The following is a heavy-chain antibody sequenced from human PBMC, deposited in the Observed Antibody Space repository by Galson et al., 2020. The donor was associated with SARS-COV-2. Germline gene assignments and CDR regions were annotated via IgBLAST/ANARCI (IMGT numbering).Heavy chain of an antibody. V-gene: IGHV3-74*01. D-gene: IGHD5-12*01. CDR1: GISVTNYW. CDR2: ITSDGSVT. Sequence: GGSLRLSCAAPGISVTNYWMHWVRQVPGKGLVWVSRITSDGSVTTYAESVKGRFTISRDNAKKKLYLQMNRLRVEDTAVYYCVRDGAWMGYEADDYWGQGTLVTVSS. J-gene: IGHJ4*02. CDR3: VRDGAWMGYEADDY.